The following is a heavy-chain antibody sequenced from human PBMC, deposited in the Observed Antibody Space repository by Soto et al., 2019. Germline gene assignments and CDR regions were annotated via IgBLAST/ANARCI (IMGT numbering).Heavy chain of an antibody. CDR2: ISAYNGNT. Sequence: QVQLVQSGAEVKKPGASVKVYCKASGYTFTSYGISWVRQAPGQGLEWMGWISAYNGNTNYAQKLQGRVTMTTDTSTSTAYMELRSLRSDDTAVYYCARERASGYDVPDAFDIWGQGTMVTVSS. CDR3: ARERASGYDVPDAFDI. J-gene: IGHJ3*02. CDR1: GYTFTSYG. D-gene: IGHD5-12*01. V-gene: IGHV1-18*04.